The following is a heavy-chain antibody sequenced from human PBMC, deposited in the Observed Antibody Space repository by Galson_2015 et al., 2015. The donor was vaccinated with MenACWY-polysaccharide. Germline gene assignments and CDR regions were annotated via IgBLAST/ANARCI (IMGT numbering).Heavy chain of an antibody. CDR1: GFTFSSYA. J-gene: IGHJ6*02. D-gene: IGHD2/OR15-2a*01. CDR2: ISYDGSNK. CDR3: ARSYCDRTSCYGMDV. Sequence: SLRLSCAASGFTFSSYAIHWVRQAPGKGLEWVALISYDGSNKCYADSVKGRFTISRDNSENTLYLQVSSLRAEDTAVYYCARSYCDRTSCYGMDVWGQGTTVTVSS. V-gene: IGHV3-30-3*01.